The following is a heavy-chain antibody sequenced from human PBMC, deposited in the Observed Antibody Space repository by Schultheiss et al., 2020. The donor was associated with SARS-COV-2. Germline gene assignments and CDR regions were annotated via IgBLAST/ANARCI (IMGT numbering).Heavy chain of an antibody. V-gene: IGHV1-2*02. CDR2: INPNSGGT. CDR3: AREVSKYCDL. J-gene: IGHJ2*01. CDR1: GYTFTSYY. Sequence: GESLKISCKASGYTFTSYYMHWVRQAPGQGLEWMGWINPNSGGTNYAQKFQGRVTMTRDTSISTAYMDLSRLTSDDTAVYYCAREVSKYCDLWGRGTLVTVSS.